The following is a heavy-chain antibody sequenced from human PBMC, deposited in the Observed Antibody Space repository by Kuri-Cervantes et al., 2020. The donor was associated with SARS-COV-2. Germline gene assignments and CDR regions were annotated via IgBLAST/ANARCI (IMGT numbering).Heavy chain of an antibody. CDR3: AKVAQLTYCGGDCYFYYYYGMDV. CDR1: GFTFSNAW. J-gene: IGHJ6*02. CDR2: IKSKTDGGTT. D-gene: IGHD2-21*01. V-gene: IGHV3-15*01. Sequence: GESLKISCAASGFTFSNAWMSWVRQAPGKGLEWVGRIKSKTDGGTTDYAAPVKGRFTISRDDSKNTLYLQMNSLRAEDTAVYYCAKVAQLTYCGGDCYFYYYYGMDVWGQGTTVTVSS.